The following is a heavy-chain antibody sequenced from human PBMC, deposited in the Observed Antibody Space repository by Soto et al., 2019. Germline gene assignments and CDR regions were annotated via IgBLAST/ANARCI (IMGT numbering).Heavy chain of an antibody. CDR2: INPNSGGT. CDR1: GYTFTGYY. CDR3: ARDSSSSPLVY. Sequence: QVQLVQSGAEVKKPGASVKVSCKASGYTFTGYYMHWVRQAPGQGLEWMGWINPNSGGTNYAQKVQGGVTMTRDTSISTAYMELGRLRSDDTAVYYCARDSSSSPLVYWGQGTLVTVSS. D-gene: IGHD6-6*01. V-gene: IGHV1-2*02. J-gene: IGHJ4*02.